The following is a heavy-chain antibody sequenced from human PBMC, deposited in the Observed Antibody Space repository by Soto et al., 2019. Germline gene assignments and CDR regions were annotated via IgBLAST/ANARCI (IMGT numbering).Heavy chain of an antibody. D-gene: IGHD3-3*01. CDR2: ISSSGSTI. J-gene: IGHJ6*02. CDR3: ARDKLDDFYGMDV. V-gene: IGHV3-48*03. CDR1: GFTFRSYE. Sequence: GGSLRLSCAASGFTFRSYEMNWVRQAPGKGLEWVSYISSSGSTIYYADSVKGRFTISRDNAKNSLYLQMNSLRAEDTAVYYCARDKLDDFYGMDVWDQGTTVTVSS.